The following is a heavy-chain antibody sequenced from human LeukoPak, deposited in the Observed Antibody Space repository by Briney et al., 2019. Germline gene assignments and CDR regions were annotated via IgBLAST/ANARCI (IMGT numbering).Heavy chain of an antibody. CDR2: INPKSGGT. J-gene: IGHJ5*02. V-gene: IGHV1-2*02. Sequence: ASVKVSCKASGYTFTGYYMHWVRQAPGQGLEWMGWINPKSGGTNYAEKFQGRVTMTRDTSISTAYMELSRLKSDDTAVYYCARIGRNLNWFDPWGQGTLVTVSS. CDR1: GYTFTGYY. CDR3: ARIGRNLNWFDP.